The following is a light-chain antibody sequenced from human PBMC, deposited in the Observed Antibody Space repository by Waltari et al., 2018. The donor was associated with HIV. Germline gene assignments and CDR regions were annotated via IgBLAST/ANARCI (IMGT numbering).Light chain of an antibody. CDR2: GNS. J-gene: IGLJ3*02. V-gene: IGLV1-40*01. CDR1: SSNIGAGSD. CDR3: QSYDSSLSGSV. Sequence: QSVLTQPPSVSGAPGQRVTISCTGSSSNIGAGSDVHWYPQLPGTAPKLRSYGNSNRPAGVPDRFAGSKSGTSASLAITGLQAEDEADYYGQSYDSSLSGSVFGGGTKLTVL.